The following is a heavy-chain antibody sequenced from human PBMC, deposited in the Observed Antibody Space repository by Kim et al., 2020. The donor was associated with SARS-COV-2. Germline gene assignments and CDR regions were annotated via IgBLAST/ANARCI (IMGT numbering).Heavy chain of an antibody. CDR1: GGSISSSSYY. D-gene: IGHD2-2*01. Sequence: SETLSLTCTVSGGSISSSSYYWGWIRQPPGKGLEWIGSIYYSGSTYYNPSLKSRVTISVDTSKNQFSLKLSSVTAADTAVYYCARRADCSSTSCFDAFDIWGQGTMVTVSS. J-gene: IGHJ3*02. V-gene: IGHV4-39*01. CDR2: IYYSGST. CDR3: ARRADCSSTSCFDAFDI.